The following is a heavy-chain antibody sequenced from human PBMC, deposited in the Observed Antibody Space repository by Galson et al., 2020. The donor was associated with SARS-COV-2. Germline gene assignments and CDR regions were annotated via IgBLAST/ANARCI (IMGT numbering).Heavy chain of an antibody. CDR3: ATYCPRTSCYKGEIAH. D-gene: IGHD2-2*01. J-gene: IGHJ4*02. V-gene: IGHV3-48*04. CDR1: GLTFTTYS. CDR2: ISATSNTT. Sequence: GESLKISCAVSGLTFTTYSMNWVRQAPGKGLEWVAYISATSNTTYYADFVKGRFTISRDNAKNSLYLQTNSLRVEDTALYYCATYCPRTSCYKGEIAHWGQGTLVTVSS.